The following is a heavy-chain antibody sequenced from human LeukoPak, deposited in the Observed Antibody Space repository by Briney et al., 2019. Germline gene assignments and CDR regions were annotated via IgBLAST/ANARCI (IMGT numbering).Heavy chain of an antibody. CDR1: GFTVSSNY. CDR3: ARVWGTYSSSSGVAFDI. J-gene: IGHJ3*02. D-gene: IGHD6-6*01. CDR2: ISSSSSYI. V-gene: IGHV3-21*01. Sequence: GGSLRLSCAASGFTVSSNYMSWVRQAPGKGLEWVSSISSSSSYIYYADSVKGRFTISRDNAKNSLYLQMNSLRAEDTAVYYCARVWGTYSSSSGVAFDIWGQGTMVTVSS.